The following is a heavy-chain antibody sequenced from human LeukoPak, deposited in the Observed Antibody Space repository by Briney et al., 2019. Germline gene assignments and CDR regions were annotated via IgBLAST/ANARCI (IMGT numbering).Heavy chain of an antibody. J-gene: IGHJ4*02. Sequence: ASVKVSCKASGYTFTGYYMHWVRQAPGQGLEWMGWINPNSGGTNYAQKFQGRVTMTRDTSISTAYMELSRLRSDDTAVYYCVSEVGSSGYYYNYWGQGTLVTVSS. D-gene: IGHD3-22*01. V-gene: IGHV1-2*02. CDR2: INPNSGGT. CDR1: GYTFTGYY. CDR3: VSEVGSSGYYYNY.